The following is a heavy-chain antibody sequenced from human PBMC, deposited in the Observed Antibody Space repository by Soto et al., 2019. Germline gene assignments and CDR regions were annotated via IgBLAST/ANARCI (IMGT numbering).Heavy chain of an antibody. J-gene: IGHJ3*02. V-gene: IGHV4-59*01. CDR1: GGSISSYY. CDR3: ARSRGITYYYDSRSGAFDI. D-gene: IGHD3-22*01. CDR2: IYYSGST. Sequence: SETLSLTCTVSGGSISSYYWSWIRQPPGKGLEWIGYIYYSGSTNYNPSLKSRVTISVDTSKNQFSLKLSSVTAADTAVYYCARSRGITYYYDSRSGAFDIWGQGTMVTVS.